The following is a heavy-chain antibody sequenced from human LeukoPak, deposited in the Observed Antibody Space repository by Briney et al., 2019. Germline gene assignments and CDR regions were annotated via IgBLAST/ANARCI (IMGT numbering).Heavy chain of an antibody. CDR3: TRSRTQGELLPGVKTHIPNHGVTYFDY. J-gene: IGHJ4*02. CDR1: GGSISSSNYY. Sequence: SETLSLTCTVSGGSISSSNYYWGWIRQPKGKGLVWIGSINCSGSTYSNSSRKSRVTISVDTSKIQVSLKLSSETAADTAVYDCTRSRTQGELLPGVKTHIPNHGVTYFDYWGQGTLVTVSS. V-gene: IGHV4-39*07. CDR2: INCSGST. D-gene: IGHD1-26*01.